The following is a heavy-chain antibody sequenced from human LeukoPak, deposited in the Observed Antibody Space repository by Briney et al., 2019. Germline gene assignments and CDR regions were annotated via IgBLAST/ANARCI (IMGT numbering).Heavy chain of an antibody. CDR2: IYHTGST. CDR1: GGPITEYY. D-gene: IGHD1-26*01. Sequence: PSETLSLTCSVSGGPITEYYWSWIRQPPGKGLEWIGYIYHTGSTTYSPSLKSRVTMSVDASRNQFSLKLVSVTAADTAVYYCARDRGTTGYYYLDSWGQGILVTVSS. V-gene: IGHV4-59*01. CDR3: ARDRGTTGYYYLDS. J-gene: IGHJ4*02.